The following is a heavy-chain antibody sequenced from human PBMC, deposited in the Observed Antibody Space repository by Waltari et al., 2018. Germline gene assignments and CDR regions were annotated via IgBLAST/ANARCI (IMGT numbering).Heavy chain of an antibody. CDR3: ATQGDEDAFDI. Sequence: QVQLQESGPGLVKPSETLSLTCAVPGYSISSGYYWGWIRQPPGKGLEWIGSIYHSGSTYYNPSLKSRVTISVDTSKNQFSLKLSSVTAADTAVYYCATQGDEDAFDIWGQGTMVTVSS. V-gene: IGHV4-38-2*01. CDR1: GYSISSGYY. CDR2: IYHSGST. D-gene: IGHD3-10*01. J-gene: IGHJ3*02.